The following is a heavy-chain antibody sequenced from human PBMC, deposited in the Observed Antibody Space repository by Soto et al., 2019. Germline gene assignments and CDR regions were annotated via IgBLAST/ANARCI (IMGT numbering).Heavy chain of an antibody. CDR1: GGSISSSSYY. CDR3: ARSSITMVRGVTLFDP. V-gene: IGHV4-39*01. Sequence: QLQLQESGPGLVKPSETLSLTCTVSGGSISSSSYYWGWIRLPPGKGLEWIGSIHYSGSIYYNPSLKSRVTISVDTSKNQFSLKLSSVTAADTAVYYCARSSITMVRGVTLFDPWGQGTLVTVSS. CDR2: IHYSGSI. J-gene: IGHJ5*02. D-gene: IGHD3-10*01.